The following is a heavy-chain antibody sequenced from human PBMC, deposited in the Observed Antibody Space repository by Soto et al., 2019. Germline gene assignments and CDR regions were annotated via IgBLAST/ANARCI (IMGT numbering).Heavy chain of an antibody. CDR3: ARVRIAARTGAYGMDV. CDR2: IYTSGST. Sequence: PSETLSLTCTVSGGSISSYYWSWIRQPAGKGLEWIGRIYTSGSTNYNPSPKGRVTMSVDTSNNQFSLKLSSVTAADTAVYYCARVRIAARTGAYGMDVWGQGTTVTVSS. CDR1: GGSISSYY. D-gene: IGHD6-6*01. V-gene: IGHV4-4*07. J-gene: IGHJ6*02.